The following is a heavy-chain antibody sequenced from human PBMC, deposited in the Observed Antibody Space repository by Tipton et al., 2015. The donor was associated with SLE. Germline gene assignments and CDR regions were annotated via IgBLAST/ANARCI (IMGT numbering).Heavy chain of an antibody. Sequence: TLSLTCTVSGGSISSHYWSWIRQPPGTGLEYIGYISYSGSTNYNPSLKSRVTISVDTSKNQFSLKLISVTAADTAVYYCATRSAGLEWLLGDAFDIWGQGTMVTVSS. CDR2: ISYSGST. CDR3: ATRSAGLEWLLGDAFDI. V-gene: IGHV4-59*11. CDR1: GGSISSHY. J-gene: IGHJ3*02. D-gene: IGHD3-3*01.